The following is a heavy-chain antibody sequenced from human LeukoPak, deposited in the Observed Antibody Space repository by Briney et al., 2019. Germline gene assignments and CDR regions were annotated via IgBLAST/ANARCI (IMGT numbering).Heavy chain of an antibody. Sequence: VSVKVSCKASGYTFAGYYMHWVRQAPGQGLEWMGWINPNSGGTNYAQKFQGRVTMTRDTSISTAYMELSRLRSDDTAVYYCAHGDYVDYYYGMDVWGQGTTVIVS. CDR1: GYTFAGYY. D-gene: IGHD4-17*01. CDR2: INPNSGGT. V-gene: IGHV1-2*02. CDR3: AHGDYVDYYYGMDV. J-gene: IGHJ6*02.